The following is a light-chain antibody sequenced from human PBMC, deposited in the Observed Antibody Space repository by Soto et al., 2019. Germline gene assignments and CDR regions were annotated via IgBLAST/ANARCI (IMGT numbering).Light chain of an antibody. Sequence: QSALTXPXSVSXSPGXSXXIXXXGSSXDVGSYNYVSWYQQHPGKAPKLMIXXVKNRPSGVSDRFSGSKSANTASLTISGLQAEDESDYYCSSYSSGSTLVFGGGTKLTVL. CDR2: XVK. CDR3: SSYSSGSTLV. CDR1: SXDVGSYNY. V-gene: IGLV2-14*01. J-gene: IGLJ2*01.